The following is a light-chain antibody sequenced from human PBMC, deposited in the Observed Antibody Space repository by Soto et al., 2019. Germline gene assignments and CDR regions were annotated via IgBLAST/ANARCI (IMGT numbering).Light chain of an antibody. CDR2: LTSDGRH. V-gene: IGLV4-69*01. CDR3: QTWGNGGEVV. Sequence: QPVLTQSPSASASLEASVKLTCTLSSGHSTYAIAWHQQQPEKGPRYLMKLTSDGRHSKGDGNPDRFSGNSSGAERYLTISSLQSEDEADYCSQTWGNGGEVVFGGGTKLAV. J-gene: IGLJ2*01. CDR1: SGHSTYA.